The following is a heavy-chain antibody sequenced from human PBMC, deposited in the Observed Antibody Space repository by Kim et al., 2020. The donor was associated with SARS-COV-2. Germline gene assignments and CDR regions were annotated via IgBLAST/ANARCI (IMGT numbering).Heavy chain of an antibody. Sequence: GGSLRLSCAASGFTFSSYGMHWVRQAPGKGLEWVAVISYDGSNKYYADSVKGRFTISRDNSKNTLYLQMNSLRAEDTAVYYCASRYDILTGYPNPPFDY. D-gene: IGHD3-9*01. CDR1: GFTFSSYG. CDR3: ASRYDILTGYPNPPFDY. J-gene: IGHJ4*01. V-gene: IGHV3-33*05. CDR2: ISYDGSNK.